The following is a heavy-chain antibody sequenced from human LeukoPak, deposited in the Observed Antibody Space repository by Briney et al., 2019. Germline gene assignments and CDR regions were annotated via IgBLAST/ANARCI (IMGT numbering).Heavy chain of an antibody. CDR3: AKDIVVVPAATFDY. CDR2: ISGSGGSI. CDR1: GFTFSDYA. Sequence: GGSLRLSCTASGFTFSDYAMSWVRQAPGKGLEWVSGISGSGGSIRYADSVKGRFIISRDNSKNTLYLQMNSLRAEDTAVYYCAKDIVVVPAATFDYWGQGTLVTVSS. J-gene: IGHJ4*02. V-gene: IGHV3-23*01. D-gene: IGHD2-2*01.